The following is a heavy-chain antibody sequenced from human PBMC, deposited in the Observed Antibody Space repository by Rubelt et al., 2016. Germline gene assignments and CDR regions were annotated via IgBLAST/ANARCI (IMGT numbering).Heavy chain of an antibody. Sequence: VQLVESGGGLVQPGGSLRLSCAASGFTFSRYSMDWVRQVPGQGLEWVSYISGGSATIHYADSVKGRFTISRDNSTNTLYLQLNGLSAEDTAVYYFAKVTESFYDRRTNAAFDIWGQGTMVTVSS. V-gene: IGHV3-48*01. J-gene: IGHJ3*02. CDR2: ISGGSATI. D-gene: IGHD3-22*01. CDR3: AKVTESFYDRRTNAAFDI. CDR1: GFTFSRYS.